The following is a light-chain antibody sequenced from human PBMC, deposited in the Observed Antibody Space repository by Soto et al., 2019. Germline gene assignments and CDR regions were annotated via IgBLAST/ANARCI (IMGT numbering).Light chain of an antibody. CDR3: QQTYSTPQT. Sequence: DIQMTQSPSSLSASVGARLTITCRARQSISSYLNWYQQKPRKAPKLLIYAASSLQSGVPSRFRGSGSGTDFTLTISSLLPEVFATHYGQQTYSTPQTFGRGTKLEIK. V-gene: IGKV1-39*01. J-gene: IGKJ2*01. CDR1: QSISSY. CDR2: AAS.